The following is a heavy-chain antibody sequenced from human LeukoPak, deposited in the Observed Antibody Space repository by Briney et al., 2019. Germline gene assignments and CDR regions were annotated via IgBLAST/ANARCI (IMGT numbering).Heavy chain of an antibody. CDR3: ARLDGYNYVLGY. CDR1: GYSISSGYY. CDR2: IYHSGST. Sequence: PSETLSLTGAVSGYSISSGYYWGWIRQPPGKGLEWIGSIYHSGSTYYNPSLKSRVTISVDTSKNQFSLKLSSVTAADTAVYYCARLDGYNYVLGYWGQGTLVTVSS. D-gene: IGHD5-24*01. V-gene: IGHV4-38-2*01. J-gene: IGHJ4*02.